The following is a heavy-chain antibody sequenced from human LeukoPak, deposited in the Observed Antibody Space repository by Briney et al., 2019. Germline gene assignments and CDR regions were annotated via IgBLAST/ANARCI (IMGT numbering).Heavy chain of an antibody. J-gene: IGHJ5*02. CDR3: ARDGWSLGP. D-gene: IGHD2-8*01. CDR2: ISVYSGNT. V-gene: IGHV1-18*01. CDR1: GYTFASYG. Sequence: ASVKVSCKAFGYTFASYGVSWVRQAPGQGPEWMAWISVYSGNTEYAQKFQDRVTLTADTSTSTVFMELRSLTSDDTAIYYCARDGWSLGPWGQGTLVTVSS.